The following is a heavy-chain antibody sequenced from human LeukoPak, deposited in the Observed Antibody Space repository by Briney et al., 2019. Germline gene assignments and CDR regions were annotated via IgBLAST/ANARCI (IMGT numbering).Heavy chain of an antibody. J-gene: IGHJ4*02. CDR3: ASERLLPLDY. D-gene: IGHD3-22*01. Sequence: GRSLRLSCAASGFTFSSYGMHWVRQAPGKGLEWVAVISYDGSNKYYADSVKGRFTISRDNSKNTLYLQMNSLRAEDTAVYYCASERLLPLDYWGQGTLVTVSS. V-gene: IGHV3-30*03. CDR1: GFTFSSYG. CDR2: ISYDGSNK.